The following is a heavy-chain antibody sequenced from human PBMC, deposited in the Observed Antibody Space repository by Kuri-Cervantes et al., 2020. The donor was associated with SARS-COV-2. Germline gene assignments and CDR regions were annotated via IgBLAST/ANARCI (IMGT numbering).Heavy chain of an antibody. D-gene: IGHD6-6*01. J-gene: IGHJ3*02. V-gene: IGHV4-39*01. CDR2: IYYSGST. Sequence: SETLSLTCTVSGGSISSSSYYWGWIRQPPGKGLEWIGCIYYSGSTYYNPSLKSRVTISVDTSKNQFSLKLSSVTAAETAVYYFTIRGAGSSSAAFDIWGLGTMVTVSS. CDR3: TIRGAGSSSAAFDI. CDR1: GGSISSSSYY.